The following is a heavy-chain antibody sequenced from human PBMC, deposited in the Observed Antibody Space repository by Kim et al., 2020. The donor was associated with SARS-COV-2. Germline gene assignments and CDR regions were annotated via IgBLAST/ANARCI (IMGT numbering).Heavy chain of an antibody. J-gene: IGHJ3*02. D-gene: IGHD3-3*01. CDR2: ISSSSSYI. CDR1: GFTFSSYS. CDR3: ARWSGIPALRFLEWLPDTEKFDI. V-gene: IGHV3-21*01. Sequence: GGSLRLSCAASGFTFSSYSMNWVRQAPGKGLEWVSSISSSSSYIYYADSVKGRFTISRDNAKNSLYLQMNSLRAEDTAVYYCARWSGIPALRFLEWLPDTEKFDIWGQGTMVTVSS.